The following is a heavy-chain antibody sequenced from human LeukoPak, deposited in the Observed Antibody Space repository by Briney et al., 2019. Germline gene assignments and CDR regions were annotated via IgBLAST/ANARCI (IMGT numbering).Heavy chain of an antibody. D-gene: IGHD5-18*01. CDR2: ISSSSSTI. V-gene: IGHV3-48*01. J-gene: IGHJ3*02. CDR1: GFTVSSYG. Sequence: GGSLRLSCTVSGFTVSSYGMTWVRQAPGKGLEWVSYISSSSSTIYYADSVKGRFTISRDNAKNSLYLQMNSLRAEDTAVYYCASGRIQLWLSEPHAFDIWGQGTMVTVSS. CDR3: ASGRIQLWLSEPHAFDI.